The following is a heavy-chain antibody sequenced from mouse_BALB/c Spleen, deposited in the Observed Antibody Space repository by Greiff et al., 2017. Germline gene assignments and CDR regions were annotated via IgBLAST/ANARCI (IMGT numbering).Heavy chain of an antibody. V-gene: IGHV1S56*01. CDR3: ARGDTTATYYAMDY. J-gene: IGHJ4*01. CDR1: GYTFTSYY. D-gene: IGHD1-2*01. Sequence: VQLVESGPELVKPGASVRISCKASGYTFTSYYIYWVKQRPGQGLEWIGWIYPGNVNTKYNEKFKGKATLTADKSSSTAYMQLSSLTSEDSAVYFCARGDTTATYYAMDYWGQGTSVTVSS. CDR2: IYPGNVNT.